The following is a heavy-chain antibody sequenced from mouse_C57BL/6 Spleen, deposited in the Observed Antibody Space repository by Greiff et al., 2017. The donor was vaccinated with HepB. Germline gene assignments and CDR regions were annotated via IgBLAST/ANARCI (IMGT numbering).Heavy chain of an antibody. CDR1: GFTFSDYY. D-gene: IGHD1-1*01. Sequence: EVKVVESGGGLVQPGGSLKLSCAASGFTFSDYYMYWVRQTPEKRLEWVAYISNGGGSTYYPDTVKGRFTISRDNAKNTLYLQMSRLKSEDTAMYYCARPDYGSSYVSFAYWGQGTLVTVSA. J-gene: IGHJ3*01. CDR2: ISNGGGST. V-gene: IGHV5-12*01. CDR3: ARPDYGSSYVSFAY.